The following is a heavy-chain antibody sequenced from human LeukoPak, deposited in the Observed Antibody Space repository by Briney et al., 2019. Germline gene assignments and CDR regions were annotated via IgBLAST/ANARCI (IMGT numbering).Heavy chain of an antibody. D-gene: IGHD6-19*01. V-gene: IGHV3-48*01. CDR2: ISSSSSTI. J-gene: IGHJ6*03. CDR3: AKVYSSGWYFGYMDV. CDR1: GFTFSSYS. Sequence: GGSLRLSCAASGFTFSSYSMNWVRQAPGKGLEWVSYISSSSSTIYYADSVKGRFTISRDNSKNTLYLQMNSLRAEDTAVYYCAKVYSSGWYFGYMDVWGKGTTVTVSS.